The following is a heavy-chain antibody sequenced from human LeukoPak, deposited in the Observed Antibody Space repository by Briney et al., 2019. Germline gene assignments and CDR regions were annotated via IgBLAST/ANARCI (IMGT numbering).Heavy chain of an antibody. D-gene: IGHD2/OR15-2a*01. J-gene: IGHJ4*02. Sequence: GGSLRLSCAASGFTFSSYAMHWVRQAPGKGLEWVAVISYDGSNKYYADSVKGRFSISRDISKNTLYLQMSSLRAEGTAVYYCASLNSRTVDYWGQGTLVTVSS. CDR3: ASLNSRTVDY. V-gene: IGHV3-30-3*01. CDR2: ISYDGSNK. CDR1: GFTFSSYA.